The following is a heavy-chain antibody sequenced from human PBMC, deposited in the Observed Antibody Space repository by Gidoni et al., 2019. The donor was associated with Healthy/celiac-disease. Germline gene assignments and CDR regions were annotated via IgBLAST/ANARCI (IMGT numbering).Heavy chain of an antibody. D-gene: IGHD3-3*01. CDR3: AMRNYDCWSGKNNWFDP. CDR1: GGSISSSSYY. Sequence: QLQLQESCPGLVKPSETLSLTCTVSGGSISSSSYYWGWIRQPPAKGLEWIGSIYYSGSTYYSPSIKSRVTMSVDTSKNQFSLKLSSVTAADTAVYYCAMRNYDCWSGKNNWFDPWGQGALVTVSS. CDR2: IYYSGST. V-gene: IGHV4-39*01. J-gene: IGHJ5*02.